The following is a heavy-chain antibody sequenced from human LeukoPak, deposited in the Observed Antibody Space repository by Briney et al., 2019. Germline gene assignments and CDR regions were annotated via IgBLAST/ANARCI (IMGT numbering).Heavy chain of an antibody. D-gene: IGHD1-26*01. V-gene: IGHV1-8*01. CDR3: ARGLPWELYTVDY. J-gene: IGHJ4*02. CDR2: MNPNSGNT. Sequence: GASVKVSCKASGYTFTSCDTNWVRQATGQGLEWMGWMNPNSGNTGYAQKFQGRVTMTRNTSISTAYMELSSLRSEDTAVYYCARGLPWELYTVDYWGQGTLVTVSS. CDR1: GYTFTSCD.